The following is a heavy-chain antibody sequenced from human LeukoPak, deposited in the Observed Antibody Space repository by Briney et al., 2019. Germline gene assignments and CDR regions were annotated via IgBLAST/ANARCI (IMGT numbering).Heavy chain of an antibody. V-gene: IGHV4-59*12. D-gene: IGHD3-22*01. J-gene: IGHJ3*02. Sequence: PSETLSLTCTVSGGSISSYYWSWIRQPPGKGLEWIGYIYYSGSTNYNPSLKSRVTISVDTSKNQFSLKLSFVTAADTAVYYCARDRGPYDSSGYPDAFDIWGQGTMVTVSS. CDR1: GGSISSYY. CDR2: IYYSGST. CDR3: ARDRGPYDSSGYPDAFDI.